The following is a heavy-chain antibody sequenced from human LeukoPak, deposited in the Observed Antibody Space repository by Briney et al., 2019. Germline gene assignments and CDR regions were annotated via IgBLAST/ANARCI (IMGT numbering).Heavy chain of an antibody. J-gene: IGHJ4*02. D-gene: IGHD3-10*01. CDR2: ISPSGGGT. CDR3: ARQITMIRGVGFVY. Sequence: ASVKVSCKASGYIFTTYYIHWVRQAPGQGLEWMGIISPSGGGTSYAQKFQGRVTMTTDTSTSTAYMELRSLRSDDTAVYYCARQITMIRGVGFVYWGQGTLVTVSS. CDR1: GYIFTTYY. V-gene: IGHV1-46*01.